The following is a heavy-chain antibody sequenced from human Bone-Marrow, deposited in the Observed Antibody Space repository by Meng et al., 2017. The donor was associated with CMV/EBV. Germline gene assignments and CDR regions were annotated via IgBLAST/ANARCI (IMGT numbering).Heavy chain of an antibody. J-gene: IGHJ4*02. CDR2: ISYDGSNK. D-gene: IGHD2-2*01. V-gene: IGHV3-30*04. Sequence: GGSLRLSCAASGFTFSSYAMHWVRQAPGKGLEWVAVISYDGSNKYYADSVKGRFTISRDNSKNTLYLQMNILRAEDTAVYYCARGYCSSTSCHDLYYFDYGGQGTLVTVSS. CDR3: ARGYCSSTSCHDLYYFDY. CDR1: GFTFSSYA.